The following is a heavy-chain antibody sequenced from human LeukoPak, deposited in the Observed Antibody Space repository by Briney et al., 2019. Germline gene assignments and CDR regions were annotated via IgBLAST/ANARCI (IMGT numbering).Heavy chain of an antibody. Sequence: GGSLRLSCAASGFTFSSYWMHWARQAPGKGLVWVSRINRDGNSASYADSVKGRFTISRDNAKKKVYVQMNSLRVEDTAAYFCAREHDSSYDMDVWGQGTTVTVSS. D-gene: IGHD6-6*01. CDR1: GFTFSSYW. CDR3: AREHDSSYDMDV. V-gene: IGHV3-74*01. J-gene: IGHJ6*02. CDR2: INRDGNSA.